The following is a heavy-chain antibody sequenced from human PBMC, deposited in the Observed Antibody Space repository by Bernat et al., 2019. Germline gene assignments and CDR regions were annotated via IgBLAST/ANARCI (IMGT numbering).Heavy chain of an antibody. D-gene: IGHD3-10*01. Sequence: EVQLVQSGAEVKKPGESLKISCKGSGYSFTSYWIGWVRQMPGKGLEWMGIIYPGDSDTRYSPSFQGQVTISTDKSISTAYLQWSSPKASDTAMYYCARGDDYYGSGSLMYYWGQGTLVTVSS. J-gene: IGHJ4*02. CDR2: IYPGDSDT. CDR1: GYSFTSYW. V-gene: IGHV5-51*01. CDR3: ARGDDYYGSGSLMYY.